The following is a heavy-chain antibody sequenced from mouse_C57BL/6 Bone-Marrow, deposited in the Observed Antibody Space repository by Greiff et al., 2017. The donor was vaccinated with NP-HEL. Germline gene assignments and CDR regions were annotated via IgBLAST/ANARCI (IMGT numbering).Heavy chain of an antibody. V-gene: IGHV1-19*01. Sequence: EVQLQQSGPVLVKPGASVKMSCKASGYTFTDYYMNWVKQSHGKSLEWIGVINPYNGGTSYNQKFKGKATLTVDKSSSTAYMELNSLTSEDSAVYYCARKYCGRDGYFDVWGTGTTVTVSS. CDR2: INPYNGGT. J-gene: IGHJ1*03. D-gene: IGHD1-1*01. CDR1: GYTFTDYY. CDR3: ARKYCGRDGYFDV.